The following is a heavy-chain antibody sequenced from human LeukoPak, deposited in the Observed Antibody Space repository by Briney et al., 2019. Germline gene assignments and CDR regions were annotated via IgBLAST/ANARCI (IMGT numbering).Heavy chain of an antibody. CDR2: ISAYNGNT. J-gene: IGHJ4*02. V-gene: IGHV1-18*01. D-gene: IGHD3-22*01. CDR1: GYTFTSYG. Sequence: GASVKVSCKASGYTFTSYGISWVRQAPGQGLEWMGWISAYNGNTNYAQKLQGRVTMTTDTSTSTAYMELRSLRSDDTAVYYCARDHVSYYYDSSGYYPADYWGQGTLVTVSS. CDR3: ARDHVSYYYDSSGYYPADY.